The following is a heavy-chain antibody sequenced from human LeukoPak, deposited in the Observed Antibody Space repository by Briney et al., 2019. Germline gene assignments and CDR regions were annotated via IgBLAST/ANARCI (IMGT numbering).Heavy chain of an antibody. V-gene: IGHV7-4-1*02. J-gene: IGHJ3*02. CDR3: ARDGREFYGDQLLLGQAVDAFDI. CDR2: INTNTGNP. D-gene: IGHD2-2*01. Sequence: ASVKVSCKASGYTFTSYAMNWVRQAPGQGLEWMGWINTNTGNPTYAQGFTGRFVFSLDTSVSTAYLQISSLKAEDTAVYYCARDGREFYGDQLLLGQAVDAFDIWGQGTMVTVSS. CDR1: GYTFTSYA.